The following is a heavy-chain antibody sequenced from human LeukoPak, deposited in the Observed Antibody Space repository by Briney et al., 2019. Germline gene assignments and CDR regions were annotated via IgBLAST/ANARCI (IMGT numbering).Heavy chain of an antibody. V-gene: IGHV3-30-3*01. CDR2: ISYDGSNK. Sequence: GRSLRLSCAASGFTFSSYAMHWVRQAPGEGLEWVAVISYDGSNKYYADSVKGRFTISRDNSKNTLYLQMNSLRAEDTAVYYCAREVFAGPFGYWGQGTLVTVSS. J-gene: IGHJ4*02. D-gene: IGHD6-13*01. CDR1: GFTFSSYA. CDR3: AREVFAGPFGY.